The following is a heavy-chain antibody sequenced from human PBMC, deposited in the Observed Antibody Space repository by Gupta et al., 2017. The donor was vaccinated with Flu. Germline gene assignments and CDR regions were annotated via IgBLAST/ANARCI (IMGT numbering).Heavy chain of an antibody. V-gene: IGHV1-69*06. CDR3: ARVVTGGDYFFDY. CDR1: A. J-gene: IGHJ4*02. D-gene: IGHD3-16*01. CDR2: IVPVFGTT. Sequence: AISGVRLAPGQGPEWMGGIVPVFGTTNYAQNFQGRVTISADKITTTVYMDLSSLISEDTAVYYCARVVTGGDYFFDYWGQGTLVTVSS.